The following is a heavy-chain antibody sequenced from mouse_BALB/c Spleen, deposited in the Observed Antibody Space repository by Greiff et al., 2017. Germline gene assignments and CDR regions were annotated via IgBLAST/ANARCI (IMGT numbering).Heavy chain of an antibody. CDR2: ISSGSSTI. J-gene: IGHJ4*01. D-gene: IGHD1-1*01. CDR3: ARSGYYYGSSAMDY. Sequence: DVKLQESGGGLVQPGGSRKLSCAASGFTFSSFGMHWVRQAPEKGLEWVAYISSGSSTIYYADTVKGRFTISRDNPKNTLFLQMTSLRSEDTAMYYCARSGYYYGSSAMDYWGQGTSVTVSS. V-gene: IGHV5-17*02. CDR1: GFTFSSFG.